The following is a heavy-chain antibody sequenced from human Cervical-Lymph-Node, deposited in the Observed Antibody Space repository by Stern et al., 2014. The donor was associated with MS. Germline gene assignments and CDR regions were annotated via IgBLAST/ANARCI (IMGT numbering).Heavy chain of an antibody. D-gene: IGHD2-21*02. CDR1: GFTFSRYW. V-gene: IGHV3-74*02. CDR3: ARTPNVADLGGGY. Sequence: EVELVQSGGGLVQSGGSLRLSCAASGFTFSRYWMHWVRQTPGKGLVWVSRINGDGRATYYADSVQGRFTISRDNAKNTLYLQMSRLRGEDTAVYYCARTPNVADLGGGYWGQGALVTVSS. J-gene: IGHJ4*02. CDR2: INGDGRAT.